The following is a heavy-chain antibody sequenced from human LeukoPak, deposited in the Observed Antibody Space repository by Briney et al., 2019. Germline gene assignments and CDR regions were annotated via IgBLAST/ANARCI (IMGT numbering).Heavy chain of an antibody. Sequence: GGSLRLSCEASGFTFSSNVMSWVRQAPGKGLEWVSAISASGDNAYYINSVKGRFTFSRDNSKNTLYLQMNSLRAEDTAVYYRARDTPSSWHSFDYWGQGALVTVSS. V-gene: IGHV3-23*01. D-gene: IGHD6-13*01. CDR1: GFTFSSNV. CDR3: ARDTPSSWHSFDY. J-gene: IGHJ4*02. CDR2: ISASGDNA.